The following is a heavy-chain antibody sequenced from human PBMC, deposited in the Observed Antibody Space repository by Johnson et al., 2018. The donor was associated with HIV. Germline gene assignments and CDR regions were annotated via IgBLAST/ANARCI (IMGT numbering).Heavy chain of an antibody. J-gene: IGHJ3*02. Sequence: QVQLVESGGGVVQPGRSLRLSCAGSGFTFSSYAFHWVRQAPAKGLEWVAAISYDGSDKYHADSVKGRFTISRDSSKKTLYLEMNTLRPEDTAMYYCAGGSRYTFDNDDANLLLAFDSWGQGTMVTVSS. V-gene: IGHV3-30*04. CDR1: GFTFSSYA. D-gene: IGHD3-16*01. CDR3: AGGSRYTFDNDDANLLLAFDS. CDR2: ISYDGSDK.